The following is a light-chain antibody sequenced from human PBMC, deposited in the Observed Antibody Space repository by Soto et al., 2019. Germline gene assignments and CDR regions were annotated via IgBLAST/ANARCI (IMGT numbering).Light chain of an antibody. CDR1: QSVSSY. CDR2: DAS. J-gene: IGKJ2*01. Sequence: EIVLTQSPATLSFSPGERATLSCRASQSVSSYLAWYQQKPGQAPRLLIYDASNRATGIPARFSGSGSGTDVNLTISSLEPEDFAVYYCQQRSNWPRGTFGQGTKLEIK. CDR3: QQRSNWPRGT. V-gene: IGKV3-11*01.